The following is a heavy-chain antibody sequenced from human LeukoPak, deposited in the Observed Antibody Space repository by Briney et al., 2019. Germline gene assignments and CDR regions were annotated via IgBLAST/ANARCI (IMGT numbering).Heavy chain of an antibody. Sequence: GESLEISCKGSGYSFTRYWIGWVRQMPGKGLEWMGVIFPGDSDTRYSPSFQGQVTISADKTINTAYLQCSGLKASDTAMYYCARRGIGWTQIDCWGQGTLVTVSS. CDR1: GYSFTRYW. V-gene: IGHV5-51*01. CDR2: IFPGDSDT. D-gene: IGHD6-19*01. J-gene: IGHJ4*02. CDR3: ARRGIGWTQIDC.